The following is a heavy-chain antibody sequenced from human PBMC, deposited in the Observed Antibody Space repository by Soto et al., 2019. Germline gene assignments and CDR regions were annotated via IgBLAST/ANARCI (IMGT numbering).Heavy chain of an antibody. CDR3: ALFSPSGGPLPRLAS. V-gene: IGHV1-3*01. Sequence: ASVKVSCKAFGYTFTAYNIHWLRQAPGQGLEWMGWINAGNGNTRSSRKFQGRVIITRDTSATTAYLEVDSLRSEDTAIYYCALFSPSGGPLPRLASWGQGTHVTVSS. D-gene: IGHD3-9*01. J-gene: IGHJ1*01. CDR1: GYTFTAYN. CDR2: INAGNGNT.